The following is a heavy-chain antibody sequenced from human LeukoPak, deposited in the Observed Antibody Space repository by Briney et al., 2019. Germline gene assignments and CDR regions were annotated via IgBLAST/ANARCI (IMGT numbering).Heavy chain of an antibody. D-gene: IGHD6-13*01. J-gene: IGHJ5*02. V-gene: IGHV1-8*03. CDR2: MNPNSGNT. CDR1: GYTFTSYN. Sequence: ASVKVSCKASGYTFTSYNINWVRQATGQGLEWMGLMNPNSGNTGYAQKFQGRVTITRNTSISTAYMELSSLRSEDTAVYYCARGAAAGSTSLTEINWFDPWGQGTLVTVSS. CDR3: ARGAAAGSTSLTEINWFDP.